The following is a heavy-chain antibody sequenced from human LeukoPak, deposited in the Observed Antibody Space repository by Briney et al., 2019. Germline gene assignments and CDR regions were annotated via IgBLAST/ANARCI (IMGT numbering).Heavy chain of an antibody. J-gene: IGHJ4*02. CDR2: ISGSGGST. D-gene: IGHD6-13*01. CDR1: GFTFSSYA. Sequence: GGSLRLSCAASGFTFSSYAMGWVRQAPGKGLEWVSAISGSGGSTYYADSVKGRFTISRDNAKNSLYLQMNSLRAEDTAVYYCARDAIAAANDYYFDYWGQGTLVTVSS. CDR3: ARDAIAAANDYYFDY. V-gene: IGHV3-23*01.